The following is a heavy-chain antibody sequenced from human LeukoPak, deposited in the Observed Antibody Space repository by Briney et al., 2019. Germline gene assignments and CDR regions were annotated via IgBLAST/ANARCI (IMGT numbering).Heavy chain of an antibody. CDR2: IYSDGTT. CDR3: ARDKLNRINMVRGSKGYYYGMDV. D-gene: IGHD3-10*01. J-gene: IGHJ6*02. Sequence: PGGSLRLSCTASGFPFTNFAMSWVRQAPGQGLEWVSVIYSDGTTYYADSVKGRFTISRDNSKNSLYLQMNSLRAEDTAVYYCARDKLNRINMVRGSKGYYYGMDVWGQGTTVTVSS. CDR1: GFPFTNFA. V-gene: IGHV3-23*03.